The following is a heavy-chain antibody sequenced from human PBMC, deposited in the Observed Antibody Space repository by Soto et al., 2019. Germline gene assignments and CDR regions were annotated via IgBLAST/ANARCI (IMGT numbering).Heavy chain of an antibody. Sequence: SETLSLTCTVSGGSIGSGGYYWSWIRQHPGKGLEWIGYIYYSGSTYYNPSLKSRVTISVDTSKNQFSLKLSSVTAADTAVYYCARDPDCTNGVCYKGGFDYWGQGTLVTVSS. CDR3: ARDPDCTNGVCYKGGFDY. CDR1: GGSIGSGGYY. D-gene: IGHD2-8*01. J-gene: IGHJ4*02. CDR2: IYYSGST. V-gene: IGHV4-31*03.